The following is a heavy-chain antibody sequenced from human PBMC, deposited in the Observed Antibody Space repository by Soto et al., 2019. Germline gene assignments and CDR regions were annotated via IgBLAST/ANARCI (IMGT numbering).Heavy chain of an antibody. CDR3: ARVAPSSSGGGLLDY. CDR2: MYYSGST. J-gene: IGHJ4*02. V-gene: IGHV4-30-4*01. Sequence: SETLSLTCTVSGGSISSGDYYWSWIRQPPGKGLEWIGYMYYSGSTYYNPSLKSRVTISVDTSKNQFSLKLSSVTAADTAVYYCARVAPSSSGGGLLDYWGQGTLVTVSS. D-gene: IGHD6-6*01. CDR1: GGSISSGDYY.